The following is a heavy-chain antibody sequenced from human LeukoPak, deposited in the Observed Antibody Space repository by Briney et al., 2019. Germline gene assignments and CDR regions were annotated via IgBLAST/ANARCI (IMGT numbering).Heavy chain of an antibody. D-gene: IGHD2-2*01. J-gene: IGHJ5*02. CDR2: IYYSGST. CDR3: ARVRSQLLSVWFDP. V-gene: IGHV4-30-4*08. CDR1: GGSISSGDYY. Sequence: SETLSLTCTVSGGSISSGDYYWSWIRQPPGKGLEWIGYIYYSGSTYYNPSLKSRVTVSVDTSKNQLSLKLSSVTAADTAVYYCARVRSQLLSVWFDPWGQGTLVTVSS.